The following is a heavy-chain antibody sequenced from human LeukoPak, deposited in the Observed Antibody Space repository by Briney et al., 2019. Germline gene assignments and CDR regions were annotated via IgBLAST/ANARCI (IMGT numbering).Heavy chain of an antibody. V-gene: IGHV3-21*04. CDR3: AKSSLLAAYCGGDCYSGDGYFDY. CDR1: GFTFSSYS. Sequence: PGGSLRLSCAASGFTFSSYSMNWVRQAPGKGLEWVSSISSSSSYIYYADSVKGRFTISRDNSKNTLYLQMNSLRAEDTAVYYCAKSSLLAAYCGGDCYSGDGYFDYWGQGTLVTVSS. J-gene: IGHJ4*02. CDR2: ISSSSSYI. D-gene: IGHD2-21*02.